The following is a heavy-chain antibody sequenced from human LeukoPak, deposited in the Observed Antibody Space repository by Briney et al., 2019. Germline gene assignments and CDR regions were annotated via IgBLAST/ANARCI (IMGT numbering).Heavy chain of an antibody. CDR1: GYTFTSYG. J-gene: IGHJ4*02. CDR2: ISAYNGNT. V-gene: IGHV1-18*04. Sequence: GASVKVSCKASGYTFTSYGISWVRQAPGQGLEWMGWISAYNGNTNYAQKLQGRVTMTTDTSTSTAYMELRSLRSDDTAVCYCARDLYSGYELLWDYWGQGTLVTVSS. D-gene: IGHD5-12*01. CDR3: ARDLYSGYELLWDY.